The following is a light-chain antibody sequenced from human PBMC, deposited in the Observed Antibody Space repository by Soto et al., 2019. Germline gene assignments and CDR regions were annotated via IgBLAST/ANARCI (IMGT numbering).Light chain of an antibody. CDR3: QQYGSSPET. J-gene: IGKJ1*01. V-gene: IGKV3-20*01. CDR2: GAS. Sequence: PCEMSTLSCGASQSINSRSLAWYQQKPGQAPRLLIYGASSRATGIPDRFSGSGSGTDFTLTISRLEPEDFAVYYCQQYGSSPETFGQGTKVDIK. CDR1: QSINSRS.